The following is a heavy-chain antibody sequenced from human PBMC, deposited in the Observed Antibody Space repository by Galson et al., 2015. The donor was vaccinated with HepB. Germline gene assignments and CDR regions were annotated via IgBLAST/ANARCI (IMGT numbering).Heavy chain of an antibody. Sequence: SLRLSCAASGFTFSNAWMSWVRQAPGKGLEWVGRIKSKTDGGTTDYAAPVKGRFTISRDDSKNTLYLQMNSLKTEDTAVYYCTADTPSCSGGSCYSIDNWGQGALVTVSS. CDR1: GFTFSNAW. J-gene: IGHJ4*02. V-gene: IGHV3-15*01. CDR3: TADTPSCSGGSCYSIDN. CDR2: IKSKTDGGTT. D-gene: IGHD2-15*01.